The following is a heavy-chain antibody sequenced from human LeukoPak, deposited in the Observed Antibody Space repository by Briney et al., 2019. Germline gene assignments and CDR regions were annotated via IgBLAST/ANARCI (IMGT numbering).Heavy chain of an antibody. V-gene: IGHV4-39*01. J-gene: IGHJ3*02. CDR3: TAAVDAFDI. CDR1: GGSISSSSYY. CDR2: IYYSGST. D-gene: IGHD6-13*01. Sequence: PSETLSLTCTVSGGSISSSSYYWGWIRQPPGKGLEWIGSIYYSGSTYYNPSLKGRVTISVDTSKNQFSLKLSSVTAADTAVYYCTAAVDAFDIWGQGTMVTVSS.